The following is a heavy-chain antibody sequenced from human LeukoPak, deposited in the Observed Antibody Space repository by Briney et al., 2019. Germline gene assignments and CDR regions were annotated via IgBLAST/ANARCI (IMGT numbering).Heavy chain of an antibody. Sequence: PSETLSLTCTVSGGSISASYWNWIRQPAGIRQPAEEGLEWIGRIYSGGSTNYNPSLKSRVTMSVDTSKNQFSLKLNSVTAADTAVYYCARGLPAAAANFDYWGQGALVTVSS. V-gene: IGHV4-4*07. D-gene: IGHD6-13*01. CDR3: ARGLPAAAANFDY. J-gene: IGHJ4*02. CDR2: IYSGGST. CDR1: GGSISASY.